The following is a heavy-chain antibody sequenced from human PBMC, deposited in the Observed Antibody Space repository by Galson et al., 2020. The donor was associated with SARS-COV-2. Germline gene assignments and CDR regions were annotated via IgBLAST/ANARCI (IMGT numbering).Heavy chain of an antibody. Sequence: GGSLRLSCAASGFTFDDYGMSWVRQAPGKGLEWVSGINWNGGSTGYAASVKGRFTISRDNAKNSLYLQMNRLRAEDTALYHCARFDRDFLSGYRTYYYMDVWGKGTTVTVSS. J-gene: IGHJ6*03. D-gene: IGHD3-3*01. CDR3: ARFDRDFLSGYRTYYYMDV. CDR2: INWNGGST. CDR1: GFTFDDYG. V-gene: IGHV3-20*01.